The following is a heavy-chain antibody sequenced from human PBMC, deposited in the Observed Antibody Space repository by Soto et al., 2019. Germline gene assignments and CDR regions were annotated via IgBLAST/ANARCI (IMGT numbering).Heavy chain of an antibody. CDR1: GFTFSFYA. J-gene: IGHJ4*02. V-gene: IGHV3-30*04. Sequence: QVQLVESGGDVVQPGRSLRLSCAASGFTFSFYAMHWVRQDPGKGLEWVAVISYNGRNKHYVDSVKGRFTISRDNSQDTLYLQMDSLRPDDTAVYYCARQAKIGDRSQFYFDSWGQGTLVTVSS. D-gene: IGHD3-16*01. CDR2: ISYNGRNK. CDR3: ARQAKIGDRSQFYFDS.